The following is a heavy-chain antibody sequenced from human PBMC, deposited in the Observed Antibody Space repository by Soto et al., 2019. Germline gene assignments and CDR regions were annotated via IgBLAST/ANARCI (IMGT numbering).Heavy chain of an antibody. CDR1: GFNFDDYT. D-gene: IGHD1-26*01. CDR3: VKGIIVGATRDYYDYGMDV. CDR2: ISWDGGSP. J-gene: IGHJ6*02. Sequence: GGSLRLSCAASGFNFDDYTMHWVRQAPGKGLEWVSLISWDGGSPYYADSVKGRFTISRDNSKDSLYLQMNSLTTEDTALYYCVKGIIVGATRDYYDYGMDVWGQGTTVTVSS. V-gene: IGHV3-43*01.